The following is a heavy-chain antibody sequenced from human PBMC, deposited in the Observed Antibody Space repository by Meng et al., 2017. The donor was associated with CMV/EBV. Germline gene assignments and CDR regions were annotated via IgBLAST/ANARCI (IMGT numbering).Heavy chain of an antibody. CDR1: GGSISSYY. J-gene: IGHJ5*02. Sequence: VSGGSISSYYWSWIQQPAGKGLEWIGRIYTSGSTNYNPSLKSRVTMSVDTSKNQFSLKLSSVTAADTAVYYCARDLGAAADPNWFDPWGQGTLVTVSS. CDR3: ARDLGAAADPNWFDP. V-gene: IGHV4-4*07. CDR2: IYTSGST. D-gene: IGHD6-13*01.